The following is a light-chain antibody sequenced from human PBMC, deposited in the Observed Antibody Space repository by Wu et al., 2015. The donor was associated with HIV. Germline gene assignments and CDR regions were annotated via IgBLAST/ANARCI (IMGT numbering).Light chain of an antibody. V-gene: IGKV1-9*01. CDR1: QGIDFY. J-gene: IGKJ1*01. CDR3: QQHKTYPRT. CDR2: LHP. Sequence: DIQLTQSPSFLSASVGDRVTITCRVSQGIDFYLAWYQQKSGEALSSWSMLHPLCKVGSHLGSPAVDLGQNSLSQSASLQPEDFATYYCQQHKTYPRTFGQGTRVDIE.